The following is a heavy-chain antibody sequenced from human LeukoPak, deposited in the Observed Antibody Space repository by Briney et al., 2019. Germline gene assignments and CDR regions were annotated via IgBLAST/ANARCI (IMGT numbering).Heavy chain of an antibody. CDR3: ARASDSCSGGSCYPDAFDI. CDR2: IYTSEST. J-gene: IGHJ3*02. Sequence: SETLSLTCTVSGGSLSSYYWSWIRQPAGKGLEWIWRIYTSESTNYNPSLKSRVTMSVDTSKNQFSLKLTSVTAADTAVYYCARASDSCSGGSCYPDAFDIWGQGTMVTVSS. D-gene: IGHD2-15*01. CDR1: GGSLSSYY. V-gene: IGHV4-4*07.